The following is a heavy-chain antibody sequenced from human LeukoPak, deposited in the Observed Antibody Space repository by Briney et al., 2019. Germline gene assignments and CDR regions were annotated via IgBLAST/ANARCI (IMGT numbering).Heavy chain of an antibody. CDR3: ARDRYYYGSGSYYIDY. V-gene: IGHV1-18*01. CDR2: ISAYNGNT. CDR1: GYTFTSYG. J-gene: IGHJ4*02. Sequence: ASVKVSCKASGYTFTSYGISWVRQAPGQGLEWMGWISAYNGNTNYAQKLQGRVTMTTDTSTSTAYMELRGLRSDDTAVYYCARDRYYYGSGSYYIDYWGQGTLVTVSS. D-gene: IGHD3-10*01.